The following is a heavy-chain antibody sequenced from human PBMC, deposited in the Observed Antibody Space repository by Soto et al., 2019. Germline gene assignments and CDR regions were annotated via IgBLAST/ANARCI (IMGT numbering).Heavy chain of an antibody. CDR3: ARDARRGQWLVPPGFDF. D-gene: IGHD6-19*01. CDR2: IVPVLRTA. Sequence: QVQLVQSGAEVKKPGSSVKVSCKASGGPFSNYAISWVRQAPGQGLEWLGGIVPVLRTANHADKLQGRLTINADESTSTVFMELSSLSSADTAMYFCARDARRGQWLVPPGFDFWGQGTLVTVS. CDR1: GGPFSNYA. J-gene: IGHJ4*02. V-gene: IGHV1-69*01.